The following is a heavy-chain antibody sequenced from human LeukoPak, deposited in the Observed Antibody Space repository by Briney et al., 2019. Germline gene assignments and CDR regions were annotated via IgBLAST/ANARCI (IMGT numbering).Heavy chain of an antibody. Sequence: PSETLSLTCTVSGGSISSYYWSWIRRPPGKGLEWIGYIYYSGSTNYNPSLKSRVTISVDTSKNQFSLKLSSVTAADTAVYYCARGPRLGFTDYWGQGTLVTVSS. CDR1: GGSISSYY. D-gene: IGHD3-16*01. V-gene: IGHV4-59*01. CDR3: ARGPRLGFTDY. CDR2: IYYSGST. J-gene: IGHJ4*02.